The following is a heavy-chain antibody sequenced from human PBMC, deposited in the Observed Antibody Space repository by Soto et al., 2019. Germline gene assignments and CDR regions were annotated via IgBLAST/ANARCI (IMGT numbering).Heavy chain of an antibody. V-gene: IGHV4-4*02. CDR1: GGSISSSNW. CDR2: IYHSGST. D-gene: IGHD3-9*01. Sequence: LSLTCAVSGGSISSSNWWSWVRQPPGKGLEWIGEIYHSGSTNYNPSLKSRVTISVDKSKNQFSLKLSSVTAADTAVYYCAREAAYYDILTGYYSGYFDYWGQGTLVTVSS. J-gene: IGHJ4*02. CDR3: AREAAYYDILTGYYSGYFDY.